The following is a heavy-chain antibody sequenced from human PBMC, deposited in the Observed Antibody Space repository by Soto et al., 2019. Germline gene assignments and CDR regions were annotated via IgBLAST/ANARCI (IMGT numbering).Heavy chain of an antibody. CDR3: AREGNLGRWIQPLDS. J-gene: IGHJ4*02. Sequence: PSETLSLTCTVSGDSISAYSWSWVRQPPGKGLEWIGNIHYNGNTKYNPSLKSRVTMSLDTSKNHFSLKLISVTTADTAMYFCAREGNLGRWIQPLDSWGQGTLVTVSS. CDR1: GDSISAYS. CDR2: IHYNGNT. D-gene: IGHD2-2*03. V-gene: IGHV4-59*01.